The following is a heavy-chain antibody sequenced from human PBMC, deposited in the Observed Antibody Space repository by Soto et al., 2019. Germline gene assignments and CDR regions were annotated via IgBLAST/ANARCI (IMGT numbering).Heavy chain of an antibody. CDR3: ARDCSGGDCYY. V-gene: IGHV3-7*01. J-gene: IGHJ4*02. CDR2: IKDDGSEK. D-gene: IGHD2-21*02. CDR1: GFSLSYYW. Sequence: EVQLVESGGGLVQPGGSLRLSCAASGFSLSYYWMSWVRQAPGKGLEWVANIKDDGSEKYYVDPVKGRFTIPRDNAKNSLYLQMNNLRVEDTAVYYCARDCSGGDCYYWGQGTVVTVSS.